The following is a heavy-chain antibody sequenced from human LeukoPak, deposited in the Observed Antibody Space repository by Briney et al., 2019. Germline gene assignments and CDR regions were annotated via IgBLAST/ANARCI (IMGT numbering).Heavy chain of an antibody. D-gene: IGHD3-3*01. V-gene: IGHV3-30*18. CDR3: AKHYDYWSGYIRGFVS. Sequence: GGSLRLSCVASGFTFITSSINWVRQAPGKGLEWVAITSYDGRSENYAESVKGRFSISRDNSNNTVYLQMSSLRPQDTAVYYCAKHYDYWSGYIRGFVSWRWGTLLTVSS. CDR2: TSYDGRSE. J-gene: IGHJ5*01. CDR1: GFTFITSS.